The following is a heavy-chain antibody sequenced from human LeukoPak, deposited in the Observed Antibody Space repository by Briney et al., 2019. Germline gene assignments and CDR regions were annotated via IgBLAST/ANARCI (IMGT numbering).Heavy chain of an antibody. CDR3: AKDSDLESYYYYMDV. CDR2: IRYDGSNK. J-gene: IGHJ6*03. V-gene: IGHV3-30*02. D-gene: IGHD3-3*01. CDR1: GFTFSSYG. Sequence: GGSLRLSCAASGFTFSSYGMHWVRQAPGKGLEWVAFIRYDGSNKYYADSVKGRFTISRDNSKNTLYLQMNSLRAEDTAVYYCAKDSDLESYYYYMDVWGKGTTVTVS.